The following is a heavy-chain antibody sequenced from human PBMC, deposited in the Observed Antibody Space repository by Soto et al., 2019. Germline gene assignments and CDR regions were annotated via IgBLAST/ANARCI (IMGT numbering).Heavy chain of an antibody. D-gene: IGHD2-15*01. CDR2: LFWDNTE. CDR3: AHSKRRPSCSGGNCYSFCY. J-gene: IGHJ4*02. CDR1: GFSLSTNGVG. Sequence: QITLKESGPTLVKPTQTLTLTCTFSGFSLSTNGVGVGWIRQPPGKALEWLALLFWDNTERYSPSLKSRLTITKGTPNNQVVLTMTNMDPVDTATYYCAHSKRRPSCSGGNCYSFCYWGQGTLITVSS. V-gene: IGHV2-5*02.